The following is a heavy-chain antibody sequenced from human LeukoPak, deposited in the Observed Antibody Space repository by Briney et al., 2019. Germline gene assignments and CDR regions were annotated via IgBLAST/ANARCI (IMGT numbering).Heavy chain of an antibody. CDR3: ARRYTQYPLGTDYYYMDV. V-gene: IGHV4-39*01. Sequence: PSETLSLTCTVSGVSISSSSYYWRWIRQPPGKGLEWIGSIYYSGSTYYNPSLKSRVTISVDTSKNQFSLKLSSVTAADTAVYYCARRYTQYPLGTDYYYMDVWGKGTTVTVSS. J-gene: IGHJ6*03. D-gene: IGHD2-21*02. CDR1: GVSISSSSYY. CDR2: IYYSGST.